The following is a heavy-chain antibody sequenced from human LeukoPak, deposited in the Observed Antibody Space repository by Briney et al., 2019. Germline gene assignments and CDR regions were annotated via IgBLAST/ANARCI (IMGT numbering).Heavy chain of an antibody. CDR3: AQAWGDGYNRGIPFDY. Sequence: GSSVKVSCKASGGTFSSYAISWVRQAPGQGLEWMGGIIPIFGTANYAQKFQGRVTITADESTSTAYMELSSLRSEDTAVYYCAQAWGDGYNRGIPFDYWGQGTLVTVSS. CDR1: GGTFSSYA. J-gene: IGHJ4*02. D-gene: IGHD5-24*01. CDR2: IIPIFGTA. V-gene: IGHV1-69*01.